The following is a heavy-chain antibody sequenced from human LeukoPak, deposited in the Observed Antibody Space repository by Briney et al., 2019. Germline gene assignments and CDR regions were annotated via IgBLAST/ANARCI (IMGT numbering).Heavy chain of an antibody. Sequence: SETLSLTCAVYGGSFSGYYWSWIRQPPGKGLEWIGEINHSGSTNYNPPLKSRVTISVDTSKNQFSLKLSSVTAADTAVYYCARGPTTYSSSWFYYYYGMDVWGQGTTVTVSS. J-gene: IGHJ6*02. CDR2: INHSGST. V-gene: IGHV4-34*01. CDR1: GGSFSGYY. D-gene: IGHD6-13*01. CDR3: ARGPTTYSSSWFYYYYGMDV.